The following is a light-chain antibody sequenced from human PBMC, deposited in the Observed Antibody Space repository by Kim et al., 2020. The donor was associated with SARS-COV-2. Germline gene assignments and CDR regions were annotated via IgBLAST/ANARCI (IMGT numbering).Light chain of an antibody. V-gene: IGLV2-14*03. CDR2: DVT. CDR3: SSYTTSSTL. Sequence: QSALTQPASVSGSPGQSITISCTGTSNDVGGHIYVSWYQQHPGKAPKLMIYDVTNRPSGVSHRVSGSKSGNTASLTISGLQAEDEADYYCSSYTTSSTLFGGGAQLTVL. J-gene: IGLJ2*01. CDR1: SNDVGGHIY.